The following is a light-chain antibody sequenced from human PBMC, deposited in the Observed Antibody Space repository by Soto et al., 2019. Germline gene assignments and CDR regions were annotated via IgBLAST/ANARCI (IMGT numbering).Light chain of an antibody. Sequence: DIPMTQSPSSVSASVGDRDTITCRASQGIVSWLAWYQQKPGKAPKLLIYAASNLQSGVPLRFSGSGSGTDFTLTISSLQPEDFATYYCQQTTSFPLTFGGGTKVEIK. CDR2: AAS. V-gene: IGKV1-12*01. CDR1: QGIVSW. CDR3: QQTTSFPLT. J-gene: IGKJ4*01.